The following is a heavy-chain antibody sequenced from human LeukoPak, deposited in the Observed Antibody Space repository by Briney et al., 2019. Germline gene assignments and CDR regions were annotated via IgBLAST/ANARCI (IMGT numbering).Heavy chain of an antibody. CDR3: ARDPVPAAMSYYYYYGMDV. V-gene: IGHV1-2*02. CDR1: GYTFTGYY. CDR2: INPNSGGT. Sequence: ASVKVSCKASGYTFTGYYMHWGRQAPGQGLEWMGWINPNSGGTNYAQKFQGRVTMTRDTSISTAYMELSRLRSDDTAVYYCARDPVPAAMSYYYYYGMDVWGQGTTVTVSS. J-gene: IGHJ6*02. D-gene: IGHD2-2*01.